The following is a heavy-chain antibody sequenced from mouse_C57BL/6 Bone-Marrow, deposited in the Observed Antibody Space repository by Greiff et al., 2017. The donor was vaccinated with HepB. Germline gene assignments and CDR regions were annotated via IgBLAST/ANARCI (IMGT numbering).Heavy chain of an antibody. CDR3: TRGGYYYGSSPWFAY. D-gene: IGHD1-1*01. J-gene: IGHJ3*01. CDR1: GYTFTDYE. Sequence: VKLVESGAELVRPGASVTLSCKASGYTFTDYEMHCVKQTPVHGLEWIGAIDPETGGTAYNQKFKGKAILTADKSSSTAYMELRSLTSEDSAVYYCTRGGYYYGSSPWFAYWGQGTLVTVSA. CDR2: IDPETGGT. V-gene: IGHV1-15*01.